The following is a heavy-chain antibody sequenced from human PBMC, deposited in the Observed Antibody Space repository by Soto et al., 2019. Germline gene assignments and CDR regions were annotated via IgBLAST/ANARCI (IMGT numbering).Heavy chain of an antibody. CDR3: SRHITGSGSFYPNAVHF. D-gene: IGHD3-10*01. CDR2: IYSSGNT. J-gene: IGHJ4*02. CDR1: GGSISTYY. Sequence: SETLSLTCTVSGGSISTYYWSWIRQPPGKGLEWIGYIYSSGNTNSNPSLKSRVTILVDTSKNQFSLKLSSVTAADTAVYYCSRHITGSGSFYPNAVHFWGRGTVVT. V-gene: IGHV4-59*08.